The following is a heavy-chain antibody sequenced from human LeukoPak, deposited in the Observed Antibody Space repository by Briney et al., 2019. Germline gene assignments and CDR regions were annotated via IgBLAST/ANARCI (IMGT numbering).Heavy chain of an antibody. Sequence: SETLSLTCAVYGGSFSGYYWSWIRQPPGKGLEWIGEINHSGSTNYDPSLKSRVTISVDTSKNQFSLKLSSVTAADTAVYYCARPVSGTRGWYYNSWDQGTLATVSA. V-gene: IGHV4-34*01. CDR2: INHSGST. CDR3: ARPVSGTRGWYYNS. D-gene: IGHD6-19*01. CDR1: GGSFSGYY. J-gene: IGHJ4*02.